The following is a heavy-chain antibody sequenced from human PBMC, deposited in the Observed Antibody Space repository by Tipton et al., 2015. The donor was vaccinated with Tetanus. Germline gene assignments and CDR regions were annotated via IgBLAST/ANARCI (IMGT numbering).Heavy chain of an antibody. V-gene: IGHV3-74*01. Sequence: SLRLSCAASGFTFSSYWMHWVRQAPGKGLVWVSRINSDGSSTTCADSVKGRFTISRDNAKNTLYLQMNSLRAEDTAVYYCARDYYDSSGSVFDYWGQGTRVTVSS. CDR2: INSDGSST. CDR3: ARDYYDSSGSVFDY. CDR1: GFTFSSYW. D-gene: IGHD3-22*01. J-gene: IGHJ4*02.